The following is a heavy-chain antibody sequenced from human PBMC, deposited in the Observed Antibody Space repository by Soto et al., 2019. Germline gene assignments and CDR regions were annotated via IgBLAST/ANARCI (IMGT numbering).Heavy chain of an antibody. D-gene: IGHD3-9*01. CDR1: GGSISNYY. CDR3: VRDYLLTGFHP. V-gene: IGHV4-59*01. Sequence: SETLSLTCTVSGGSISNYYWTWVRQPPGKGLEWIGYVYYSGSTNYNPSLESRVTISIDASKNQFSLKMKSVTAADTAVYYCVRDYLLTGFHPWGPGAMVTVSS. J-gene: IGHJ5*02. CDR2: VYYSGST.